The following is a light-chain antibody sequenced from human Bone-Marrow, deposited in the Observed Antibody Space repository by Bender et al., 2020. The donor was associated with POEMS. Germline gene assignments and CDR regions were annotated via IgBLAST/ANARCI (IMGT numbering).Light chain of an antibody. Sequence: QSALTQPRSVSGSPGQSVTISCTGSNSDVGGYELVSWYQQHPGKAPKLMIYDVNIRPSGVSNRFSGSKSGNTASLTVSGLQAEDEADYYCSSFAGRNKVFGTGTKVTVL. J-gene: IGLJ1*01. CDR3: SSFAGRNKV. CDR1: NSDVGGYEL. CDR2: DVN. V-gene: IGLV2-11*01.